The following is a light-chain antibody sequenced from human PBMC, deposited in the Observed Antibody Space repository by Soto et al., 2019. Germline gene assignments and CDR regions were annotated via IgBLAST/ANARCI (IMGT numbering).Light chain of an antibody. CDR3: QQRSIWLT. CDR2: DAS. Sequence: EIVLTQSPATLSLSPGERATLSCRASQSVSSYLACYQQKPGQAPRLLIYDASNRTTGIPARFSGSGSGTDFTLTISSLEPEDFAVYYFQQRSIWLTFGGGTKVEIK. CDR1: QSVSSY. V-gene: IGKV3-11*01. J-gene: IGKJ4*01.